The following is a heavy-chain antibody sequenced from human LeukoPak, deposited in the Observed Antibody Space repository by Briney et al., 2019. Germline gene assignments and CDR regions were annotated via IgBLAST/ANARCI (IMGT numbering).Heavy chain of an antibody. CDR2: ISSDGSTT. V-gene: IGHV3-74*01. D-gene: IGHD6-19*01. CDR1: GFSFNSYW. Sequence: GGSLRLSCAASGFSFNSYWMHWVHQVPGKGLVWVSRISSDGSTTSYADSVKGRFTISRDNAKNTLYLQMNSLRDEDTAIYYCARAQAVAGTGGFDPWGQGTLVTVSS. J-gene: IGHJ5*02. CDR3: ARAQAVAGTGGFDP.